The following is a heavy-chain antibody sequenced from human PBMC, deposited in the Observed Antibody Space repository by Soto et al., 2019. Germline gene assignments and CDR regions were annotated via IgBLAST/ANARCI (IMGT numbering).Heavy chain of an antibody. D-gene: IGHD3-16*01. J-gene: IGHJ4*02. CDR1: DFTLSSYT. V-gene: IGHV3-48*01. CDR3: ARLDYDFDY. CDR2: ITGTSSPI. Sequence: EVQLEESGGGLVQLGGPLGLSCPASDFTLSSYTLNCFHQAPGRGLEWVSYITGTSSPIYYPDSVKGRFTISRDNAKNLLYLQRNSLRAEDTAVYYCARLDYDFDYWGQGTLVTVSS.